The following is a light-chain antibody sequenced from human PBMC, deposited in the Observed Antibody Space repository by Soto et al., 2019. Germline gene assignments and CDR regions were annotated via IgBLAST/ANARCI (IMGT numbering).Light chain of an antibody. V-gene: IGKV1-17*01. CDR2: DGS. J-gene: IGKJ2*01. CDR1: QGIGVD. Sequence: DIQMTQSPSSLPASVGDTVTITCRASQGIGVDVGWFQQKPGKAPNRPIYDGSTLQSGVPSRFTGSGSGTEFTLTIGGLQPEDFGTYFCLQHHLYPYTFGQGTKVDIK. CDR3: LQHHLYPYT.